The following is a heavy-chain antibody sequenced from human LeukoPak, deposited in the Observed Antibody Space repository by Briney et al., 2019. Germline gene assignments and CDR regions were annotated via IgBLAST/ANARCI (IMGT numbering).Heavy chain of an antibody. V-gene: IGHV4-59*08. J-gene: IGHJ4*02. CDR2: ISYTGIT. CDR1: GGSIGGYS. D-gene: IGHD3-22*01. CDR3: ARHKEGYYDSSGYYFDY. Sequence: PSETLSLTCSVSGGSIGGYSWTWVRQPPGKRLEYIGYISYTGITYYNPSLMSRVTISVATSKNQFSLKLSSVTAADTAVYYCARHKEGYYDSSGYYFDYWGQGTLVTVSS.